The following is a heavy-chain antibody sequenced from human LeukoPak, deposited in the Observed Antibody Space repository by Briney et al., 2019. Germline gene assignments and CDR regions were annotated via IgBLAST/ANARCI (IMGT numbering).Heavy chain of an antibody. CDR3: ARQRDGYSTGVLES. J-gene: IGHJ4*02. V-gene: IGHV4-39*01. D-gene: IGHD5-24*01. CDR1: GGSISSNNHY. CDR2: VYYSGST. Sequence: SETLSLTCTVSGGSISSNNHYWGWIRQPPGKGLEWIGSVYYSGSTYYNPSLKSRVTISVDTSENQFSLKLRFVTAADTAVYFCARQRDGYSTGVLESWGQGTLVTVSS.